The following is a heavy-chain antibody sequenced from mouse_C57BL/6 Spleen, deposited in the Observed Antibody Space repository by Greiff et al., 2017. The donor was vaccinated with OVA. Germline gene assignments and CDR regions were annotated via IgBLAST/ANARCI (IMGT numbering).Heavy chain of an antibody. CDR2: SRNKANDYTT. Sequence: DVMLVESGGGLVQSGRSLRLSCATSGFTFSDFYMEWVRQAPGKGLEWIAASRNKANDYTTEYSASVKGRFIVSRDTSQSILYLQMNALRAEDTAIYYCARAHFYAMDYWGQGTSVTVSS. CDR3: ARAHFYAMDY. V-gene: IGHV7-1*01. J-gene: IGHJ4*01. CDR1: GFTFSDFY.